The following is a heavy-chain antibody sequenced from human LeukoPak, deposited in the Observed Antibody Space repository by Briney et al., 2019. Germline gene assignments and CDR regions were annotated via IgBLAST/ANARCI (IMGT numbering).Heavy chain of an antibody. J-gene: IGHJ4*02. Sequence: GRSLRLSCAASGFTFSSYGMHWVRQAPGKGLEWVAVIWNDGSYEYYGDPVKGRFTIYRDNSKNTLYLQMNNLRADDTAVYFCAKPTRGSGSFLIDYWGQGTLVTVSS. CDR1: GFTFSSYG. CDR3: AKPTRGSGSFLIDY. D-gene: IGHD1-26*01. CDR2: IWNDGSYE. V-gene: IGHV3-33*03.